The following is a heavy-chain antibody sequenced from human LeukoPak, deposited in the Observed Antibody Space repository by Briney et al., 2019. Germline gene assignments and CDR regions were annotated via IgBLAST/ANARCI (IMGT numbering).Heavy chain of an antibody. D-gene: IGHD3-22*01. V-gene: IGHV4-4*07. J-gene: IGHJ4*02. CDR2: IYTTGST. Sequence: SETLSLTCTVSGGSINNYYWSWIRQPAGKGLEWIGRIYTTGSTNYNPSLKSRVTTSIDTSKNQFSLKLSSVTAADTAVYYCATGSSVYYSYYFDYWGQGTLVTVSS. CDR3: ATGSSVYYSYYFDY. CDR1: GGSINNYY.